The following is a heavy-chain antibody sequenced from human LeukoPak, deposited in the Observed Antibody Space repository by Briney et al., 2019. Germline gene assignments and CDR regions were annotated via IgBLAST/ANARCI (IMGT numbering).Heavy chain of an antibody. Sequence: PGGSLRLSCAASGFTFSSYGMHWVRQAPGKGLEWVAFIRYDGGNKYYADSVKGRFTISRDNSKNTLYLQMNSLRAEDTAVYYCARDDHDLPDIVATTFDYWGQGTLVTVSS. CDR1: GFTFSSYG. CDR3: ARDDHDLPDIVATTFDY. J-gene: IGHJ4*02. CDR2: IRYDGGNK. V-gene: IGHV3-30*02. D-gene: IGHD5-12*01.